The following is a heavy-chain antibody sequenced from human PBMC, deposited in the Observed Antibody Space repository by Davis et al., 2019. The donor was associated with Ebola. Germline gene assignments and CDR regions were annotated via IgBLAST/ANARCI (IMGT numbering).Heavy chain of an antibody. CDR2: ISSSSSYI. D-gene: IGHD3-3*01. V-gene: IGHV3-21*01. CDR3: ARDKALDLEWLSYHYGMDV. J-gene: IGHJ6*02. Sequence: GESLKISCAASGFTFSSYSMNWVRQAPGKGLEWVSSISSSSSYIYYADSVKGRFTISRDNAKNSLYLQMNSLRAEDTAVYYCARDKALDLEWLSYHYGMDVWGQGTTVTVSS. CDR1: GFTFSSYS.